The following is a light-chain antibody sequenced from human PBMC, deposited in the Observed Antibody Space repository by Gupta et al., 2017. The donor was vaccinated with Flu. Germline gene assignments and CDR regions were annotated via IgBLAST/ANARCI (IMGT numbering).Light chain of an antibody. CDR3: QQYYNYPPT. J-gene: IGKJ3*01. CDR1: QGISTY. Sequence: AIRLTQSPSSFSASTGDRVTITCRASQGISTYLAWYQQKPGKAPKLLIYAASTLQSGVPSRFIGSGSGTDFTLTITCLQSEDFASYYCQQYYNYPPTFGPGTKVDVK. V-gene: IGKV1-8*01. CDR2: AAS.